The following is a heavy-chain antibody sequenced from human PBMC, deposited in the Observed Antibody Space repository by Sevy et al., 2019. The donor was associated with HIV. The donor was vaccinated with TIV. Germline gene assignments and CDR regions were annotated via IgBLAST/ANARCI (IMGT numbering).Heavy chain of an antibody. CDR3: TRVGGLTDYGLDV. J-gene: IGHJ6*02. D-gene: IGHD1-26*01. V-gene: IGHV4-61*01. Sequence: SETLSLTCTVSGGSVSSDTYYWTWIRQPPGKGLEFIGYIYYNVRINYNPSLKSRVTISVDTSKNQFSLKVTSVTAADTAVYYCTRVGGLTDYGLDVWGQGTTVTVSS. CDR2: IYYNVRI. CDR1: GGSVSSDTYY.